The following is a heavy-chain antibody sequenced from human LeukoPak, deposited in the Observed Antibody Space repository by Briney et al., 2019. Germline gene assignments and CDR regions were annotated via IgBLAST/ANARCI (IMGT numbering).Heavy chain of an antibody. CDR1: GYTFTGYY. CDR3: ARTSSSWYARDYYYYGMDV. CDR2: INPNSGGT. V-gene: IGHV1-2*02. D-gene: IGHD6-13*01. Sequence: ASVKVSCKASGYTFTGYYMHWVRQAPGQRLEWMGWINPNSGGTNYAQKFQGRVTMTRDTSISTAYMELSRLRSDDTAVYYCARTSSSWYARDYYYYGMDVWGQGTTVTVSS. J-gene: IGHJ6*02.